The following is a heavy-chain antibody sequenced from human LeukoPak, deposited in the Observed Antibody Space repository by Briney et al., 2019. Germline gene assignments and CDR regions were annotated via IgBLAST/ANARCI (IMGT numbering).Heavy chain of an antibody. CDR2: IYYTGST. Sequence: PSETLSLTCTVSGGSIRNYFCNWIRQPPGKGLEWIGNIYYTGSTNYNPSLKSRVTISVDTSKNQFSLKLSSVTAADTAVYYCARGCSSTSCLYYFDYWGQGTLVTVSS. D-gene: IGHD2-2*01. J-gene: IGHJ4*02. CDR3: ARGCSSTSCLYYFDY. V-gene: IGHV4-59*12. CDR1: GGSIRNYF.